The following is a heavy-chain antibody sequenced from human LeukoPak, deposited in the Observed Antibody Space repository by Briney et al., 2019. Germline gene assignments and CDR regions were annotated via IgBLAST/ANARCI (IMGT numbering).Heavy chain of an antibody. V-gene: IGHV3-53*01. CDR1: GFTVSLNF. CDR2: IHPDGVT. J-gene: IGHJ4*02. D-gene: IGHD5-18*01. Sequence: PGGSLRLSCAASGFTVSLNFMNWVRQAPRTGLEWVSIIHPDGVTHYSDSVKGRFTISRDNSNNILYLQMNGLRAEDTAVYSCAGGRGYIIDYWGQGTLVTVSS. CDR3: AGGRGYIIDY.